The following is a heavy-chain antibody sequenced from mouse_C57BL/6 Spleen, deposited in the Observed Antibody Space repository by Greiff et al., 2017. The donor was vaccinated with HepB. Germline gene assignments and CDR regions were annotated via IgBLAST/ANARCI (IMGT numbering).Heavy chain of an antibody. CDR2: IYPGDGDT. CDR3: ARSYGSSYGYYFDY. Sequence: VQLQQSGAELVKPGASVKISCKASGYAFSSYWMNWVKQRPGKGLEWIGQIYPGDGDTNYNGKFKGKATLTADKSSSTAYMQLSSLTSEDSAVYFCARSYGSSYGYYFDYWGQGTTLTVSS. D-gene: IGHD1-1*01. J-gene: IGHJ2*01. CDR1: GYAFSSYW. V-gene: IGHV1-80*01.